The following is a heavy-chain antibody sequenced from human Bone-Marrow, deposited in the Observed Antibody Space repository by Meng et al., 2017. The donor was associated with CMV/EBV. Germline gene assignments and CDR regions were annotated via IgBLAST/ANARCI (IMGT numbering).Heavy chain of an antibody. CDR2: IIPIFGTA. J-gene: IGHJ5*02. Sequence: SVKVSCKASGGTFSSYAISWVRQAPGQGLEWMGGIIPIFGTANYAQKFQGRVTITTDESTSTAYMELSSLRSEDTAVYYCARVTGGYKNWFDPCGQGTLVTVSS. CDR1: GGTFSSYA. D-gene: IGHD5-18*01. CDR3: ARVTGGYKNWFDP. V-gene: IGHV1-69*05.